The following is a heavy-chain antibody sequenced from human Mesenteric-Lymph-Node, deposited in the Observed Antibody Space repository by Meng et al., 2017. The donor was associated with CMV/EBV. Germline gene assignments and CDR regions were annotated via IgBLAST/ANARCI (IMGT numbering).Heavy chain of an antibody. CDR3: ARGPGYCSSTSCYIRDY. V-gene: IGHV1-8*01. CDR1: GYTFTTFD. Sequence: ASVKVSCKASGYTFTTFDINWVRQATGQGPEWMGWMNPNSGNTGYAQKFQGRVIMTRDTSISTAYMELSSLRSEDTAVYYCARGPGYCSSTSCYIRDYWGQGTLVTVSS. CDR2: MNPNSGNT. J-gene: IGHJ4*02. D-gene: IGHD2-2*02.